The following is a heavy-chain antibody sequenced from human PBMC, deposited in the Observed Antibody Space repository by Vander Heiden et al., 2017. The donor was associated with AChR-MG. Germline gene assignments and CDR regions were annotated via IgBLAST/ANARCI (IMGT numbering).Heavy chain of an antibody. CDR1: AGTFTSYA. J-gene: IGHJ4*02. CDR2: IIPLFGTT. V-gene: IGHV1-69*06. D-gene: IGHD3-10*01. CDR3: ARIHYYGPSIDY. Sequence: QVQLVQSGAEVKQPGSSVKVACKASAGTFTSYAMSWVRQAPGRGLEWMGSIIPLFGTTNYAQRFQDRVTITADKSTSTAYMELSSLTSDDTAVYYCARIHYYGPSIDYWGQGTLVSVSS.